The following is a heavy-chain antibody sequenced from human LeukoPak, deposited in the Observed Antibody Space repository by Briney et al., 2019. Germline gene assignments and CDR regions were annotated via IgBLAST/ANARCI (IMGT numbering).Heavy chain of an antibody. D-gene: IGHD5-18*01. J-gene: IGHJ4*02. V-gene: IGHV4-59*01. CDR1: GGSISSDC. CDR2: IYYSGTT. Sequence: SETLSLTCTVSGGSISSDCWSWIRQPPGKGLEWIGYIYYSGTTSYNPSLKSRVTISLDTSKNQFSLKLSSVTAADTAVYYCARMGIQLWKFDYWGQGTLVTVSS. CDR3: ARMGIQLWKFDY.